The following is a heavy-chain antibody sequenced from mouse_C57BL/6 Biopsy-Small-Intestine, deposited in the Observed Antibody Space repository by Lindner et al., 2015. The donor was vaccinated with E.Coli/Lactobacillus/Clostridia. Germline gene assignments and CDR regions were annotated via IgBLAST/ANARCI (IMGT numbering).Heavy chain of an antibody. CDR3: TTSGYGSSSWFAY. CDR2: IDPENGDT. CDR1: GFNIKDDY. J-gene: IGHJ3*01. V-gene: IGHV14-4*01. D-gene: IGHD1-1*01. Sequence: VQLQESGAELVRPGASVKLSCTASGFNIKDDYMHWVKQRPEQGLEWIGWIDPENGDTEYASKFQGKATITADTSSNTAYLQLSSLTSKDTAVYYCTTSGYGSSSWFAYWGQGTLVTVSA.